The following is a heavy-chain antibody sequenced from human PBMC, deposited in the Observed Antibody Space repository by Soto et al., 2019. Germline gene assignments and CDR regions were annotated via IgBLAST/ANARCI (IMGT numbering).Heavy chain of an antibody. Sequence: QVQLVESGGGLVQPGRSLRLSCAASGFTFSSYGMHWVRQAPGKGLEWVAVISDDGINKYYADSVKGRFTISRDKSKSTVYRQMDSMRAEDTAVYYWAKDQGEGRPVRGYFGYWGQGTLVTVAS. CDR2: ISDDGINK. V-gene: IGHV3-30*18. CDR3: AKDQGEGRPVRGYFGY. CDR1: GFTFSSYG. J-gene: IGHJ4*02. D-gene: IGHD2-21*01.